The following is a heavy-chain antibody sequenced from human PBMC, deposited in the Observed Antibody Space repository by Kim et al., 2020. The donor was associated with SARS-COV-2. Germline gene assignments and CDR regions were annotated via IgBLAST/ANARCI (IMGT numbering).Heavy chain of an antibody. CDR2: IIPILGIA. V-gene: IGHV1-69*04. J-gene: IGHJ1*01. D-gene: IGHD6-13*01. Sequence: SVKVSCKASGGTFSSYTISWVRQAPGQGLEWMGRIIPILGIANYAQKFQGRGTITADKSTSTAYMELSSLRSEDTAVYYCARDDGEFGSSWSFQHWGQGTLVTVSS. CDR3: ARDDGEFGSSWSFQH. CDR1: GGTFSSYT.